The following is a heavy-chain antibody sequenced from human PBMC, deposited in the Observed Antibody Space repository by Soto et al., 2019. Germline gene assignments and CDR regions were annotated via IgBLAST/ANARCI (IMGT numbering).Heavy chain of an antibody. Sequence: EVQLVESGGGLVQPGGSLKLSCAASGFTFSGSAMHWVRQASGKGLEWVGRIRSKANSYATAYAASVKGRFTISRDDSKNTAYLQMNSLKTEDTAVYYCTRVAAGPESDYWGQGTLVTVSS. V-gene: IGHV3-73*02. CDR2: IRSKANSYAT. CDR3: TRVAAGPESDY. D-gene: IGHD2-15*01. J-gene: IGHJ4*02. CDR1: GFTFSGSA.